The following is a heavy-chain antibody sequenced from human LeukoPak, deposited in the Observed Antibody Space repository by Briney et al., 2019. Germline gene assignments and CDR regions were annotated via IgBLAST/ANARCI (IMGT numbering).Heavy chain of an antibody. CDR1: GYTFTSYG. V-gene: IGHV1-18*01. Sequence: ASVKVSCKASGYTFTSYGISWVRQAPGQGLEWMGWISAYNGNTNYAQKLQGRVTMTTDTSTSTAYMELRSLRSDDTAVYYCARVGLSYYGSGSYLDVWAKGPRSPSPQ. CDR2: ISAYNGNT. CDR3: ARVGLSYYGSGSYLDV. D-gene: IGHD3-10*01. J-gene: IGHJ6*04.